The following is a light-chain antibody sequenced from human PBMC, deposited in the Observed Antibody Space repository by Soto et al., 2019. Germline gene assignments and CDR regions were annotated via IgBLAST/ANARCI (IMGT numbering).Light chain of an antibody. V-gene: IGLV2-14*01. J-gene: IGLJ1*01. CDR2: EVS. CDR3: CAYTSTSALYV. Sequence: QSVLTQPASVSGSPGQSITISCTGTSHDIGGYKYVSWYQQHPGKAPKLMIYEVSNRPSGVSNRFSGSKSGNTASLTISGLQTEDEADYYCCAYTSTSALYVFGTGTQLTVL. CDR1: SHDIGGYKY.